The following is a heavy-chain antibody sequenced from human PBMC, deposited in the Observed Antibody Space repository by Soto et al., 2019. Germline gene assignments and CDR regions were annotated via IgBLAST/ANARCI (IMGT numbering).Heavy chain of an antibody. CDR1: GYSFTAYG. V-gene: IGHV1-18*01. CDR2: VGTSNTNT. D-gene: IGHD3-22*01. CDR3: AREHNRDSSAYYSFAY. J-gene: IGHJ4*02. Sequence: QVQLVQSGPEVKMPGASVKVSCKTSGYSFTAYGLAWLRQAPGQRPEWLGWVGTSNTNTNYAQKFQGRVTMTTDRSTTTTYMDLTSLRSDDTAVYYCAREHNRDSSAYYSFAYWGQRTLVTVSS.